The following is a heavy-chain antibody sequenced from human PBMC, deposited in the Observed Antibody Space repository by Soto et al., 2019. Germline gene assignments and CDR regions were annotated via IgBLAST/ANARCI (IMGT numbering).Heavy chain of an antibody. V-gene: IGHV4-30-4*01. CDR3: ARGRYCLTGRCFPNWFDS. J-gene: IGHJ5*01. CDR2: IYKSTTT. Sequence: SETLSLTCSVSGDSISTVDYFWAWIRQPPGQALEYIGYIYKSTTTYYNPSFESRVAISLDTSMSQFSLNVTSVTAADTAVYFCARGRYCLTGRCFPNWFDSWGQGTLVTVSS. CDR1: GDSISTVDYF. D-gene: IGHD2-15*01.